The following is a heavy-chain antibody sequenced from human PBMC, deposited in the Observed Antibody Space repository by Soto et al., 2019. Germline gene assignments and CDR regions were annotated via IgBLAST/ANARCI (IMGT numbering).Heavy chain of an antibody. CDR1: GFSLSSSGVG. CDR3: AHARHIGGLYYFDS. J-gene: IGHJ4*02. CDR2: IYWDDDK. V-gene: IGHV2-5*02. D-gene: IGHD2-21*01. Sequence: QITFKESGPTLVKPTQTLTLTCTFSGFSLSSSGVGVGWIRQPPGKALEWRALIYWDDDKRYSPSLKSRLTITKDTSKNKVVLTMTNMDPLDTSTYDCAHARHIGGLYYFDSCCQGTLVTVSS.